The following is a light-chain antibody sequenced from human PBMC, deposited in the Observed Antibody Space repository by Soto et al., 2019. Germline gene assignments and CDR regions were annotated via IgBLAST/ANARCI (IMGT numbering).Light chain of an antibody. CDR2: GEY. Sequence: EIVLTRSPVTLSLSPWGGATLSFIASQSVSNNYLAWYQQKHGQSNRILIYGEYTRATGIKVRFSGSGSGKEFTITIRRMETEDLEVYYCKKYDNSHINCGGGTKG. V-gene: IGKV3-20*01. CDR3: KKYDNSHIN. CDR1: QSVSNNY. J-gene: IGKJ4*01.